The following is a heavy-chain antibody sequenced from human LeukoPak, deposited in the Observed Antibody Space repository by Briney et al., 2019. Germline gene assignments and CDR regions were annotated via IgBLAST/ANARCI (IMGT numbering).Heavy chain of an antibody. Sequence: ASVKVSCKASGGTFSSYAISWVRQAPGQGLEWMGGIIPIFGTANYAQKFQGRVTITADESTSTAYMELSSLRPEDTAVHYCARDLDSGSYLDYWGQGTLVTVSS. V-gene: IGHV1-69*13. J-gene: IGHJ4*02. CDR2: IIPIFGTA. D-gene: IGHD1-26*01. CDR1: GGTFSSYA. CDR3: ARDLDSGSYLDY.